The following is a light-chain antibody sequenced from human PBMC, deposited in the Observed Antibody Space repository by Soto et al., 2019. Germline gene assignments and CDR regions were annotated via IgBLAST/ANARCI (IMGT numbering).Light chain of an antibody. CDR3: CSYAGSSTFDVV. J-gene: IGLJ2*01. Sequence: ALTQPASVSGSPGQSITISCTGTSSDVGSYNLVSWYQQHPGKAPKLMIYEGSKRPSGVSNRFSGSKSGNTASLTISGLQAEDEADYYCCSYAGSSTFDVVFGGGTKLTVL. CDR2: EGS. V-gene: IGLV2-23*03. CDR1: SSDVGSYNL.